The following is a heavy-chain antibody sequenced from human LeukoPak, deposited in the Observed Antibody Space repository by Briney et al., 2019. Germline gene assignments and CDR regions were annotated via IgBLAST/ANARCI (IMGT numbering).Heavy chain of an antibody. CDR1: GGSIISGNW. CDR3: ARDRSFYGSGSTFDY. V-gene: IGHV4-4*02. D-gene: IGHD3-10*01. Sequence: SGTLSLTCAVSGGSIISGNWWSWVRQPPGKGLEWIGEIYHSGNTKYNPSLKSRVTISVDKPKNQFSLKLTSVTAADTAMYYCARDRSFYGSGSTFDYWGQGTLVTVSS. J-gene: IGHJ4*02. CDR2: IYHSGNT.